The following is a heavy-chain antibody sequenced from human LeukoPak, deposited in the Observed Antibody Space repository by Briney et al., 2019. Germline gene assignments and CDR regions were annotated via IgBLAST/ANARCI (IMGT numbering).Heavy chain of an antibody. CDR3: ASLESAKSQIDY. J-gene: IGHJ4*02. CDR2: ISYDGSNK. Sequence: GGSLRLSCAASGFTVSSSYMSWVRQAPGKGLEWVAVISYDGSNKYYADSVKGRFTISRDNSKNTLYLQMNSLRAEDTAVYYCASLESAKSQIDYWGQGTLVTVSS. V-gene: IGHV3-30*03. CDR1: GFTVSSSY.